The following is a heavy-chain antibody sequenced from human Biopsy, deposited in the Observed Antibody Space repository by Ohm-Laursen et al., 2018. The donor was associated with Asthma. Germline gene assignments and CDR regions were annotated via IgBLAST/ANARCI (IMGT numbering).Heavy chain of an antibody. CDR1: YGSITSGGYY. V-gene: IGHV4-31*11. D-gene: IGHD3-22*01. Sequence: TLSLTCAVSYGSITSGGYYWTWIRQHPGKGLEWIGFIYYSWSTYYNPSLKSRVSISIDKSKNQFSLKLSSVTAADTAVDYCARAQDYYDSRGYYRSFDYWGQGTLVTVSS. CDR3: ARAQDYYDSRGYYRSFDY. CDR2: IYYSWST. J-gene: IGHJ4*02.